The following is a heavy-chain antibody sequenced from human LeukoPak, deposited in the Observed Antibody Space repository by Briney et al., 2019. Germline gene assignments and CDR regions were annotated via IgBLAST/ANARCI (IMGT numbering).Heavy chain of an antibody. D-gene: IGHD3-22*01. CDR3: ARESTYYYDSSGYPPLDFDP. V-gene: IGHV1-18*01. CDR1: GYTFTSYG. J-gene: IGHJ5*02. CDR2: ISAYNGNT. Sequence: ASVKVSCKASGYTFTSYGISWVRQAPGQGLEWMGWISAYNGNTNYAQKLQGRVTMTTDTSTSTAYMELRSLRSDDTAVYYCARESTYYYDSSGYPPLDFDPWGQGTLVTVSS.